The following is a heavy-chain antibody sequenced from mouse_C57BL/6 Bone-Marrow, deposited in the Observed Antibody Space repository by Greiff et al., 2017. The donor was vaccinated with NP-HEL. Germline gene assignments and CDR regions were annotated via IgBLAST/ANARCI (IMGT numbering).Heavy chain of an antibody. D-gene: IGHD1-1*01. CDR2: IYPGSGST. J-gene: IGHJ2*01. CDR3: ARYSITTVVAVDY. CDR1: GYTFTSYW. V-gene: IGHV1-55*01. Sequence: VQLQQPGAELVKPGASVKMSCKASGYTFTSYWITWVKQRPGQGLEWIGDIYPGSGSTNYNEKFKSKATLTVDTSSSPAYLQLSSLTSEDSAVYYCARYSITTVVAVDYWGQGTTLTVSS.